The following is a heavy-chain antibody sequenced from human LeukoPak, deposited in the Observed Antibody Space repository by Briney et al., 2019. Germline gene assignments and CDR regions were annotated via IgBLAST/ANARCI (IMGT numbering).Heavy chain of an antibody. D-gene: IGHD3-10*01. J-gene: IGHJ3*02. CDR3: ARVLVGSGLGAFDI. Sequence: ASVKVSCKASGYTFTSYGISWVRQAPGQGLEWMGWISAYNGNTNYAQKLQGRVTMTTDTSTSTAYMELRSLRSDDTVVYYCARVLVGSGLGAFDIWGQGTMVTVSS. CDR1: GYTFTSYG. V-gene: IGHV1-18*01. CDR2: ISAYNGNT.